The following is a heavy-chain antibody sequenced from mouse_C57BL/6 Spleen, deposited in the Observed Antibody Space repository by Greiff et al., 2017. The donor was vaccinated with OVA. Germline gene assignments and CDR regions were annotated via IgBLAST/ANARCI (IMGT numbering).Heavy chain of an antibody. CDR2: INPNYGTT. J-gene: IGHJ4*01. CDR3: ARGGRGGLRRDYYAMDY. V-gene: IGHV1-39*01. D-gene: IGHD2-12*01. CDR1: GYSFTDYN. Sequence: EVQLQESGPELVKPGASVKISCKASGYSFTDYNMNWVKQSNGKSLEWIGVINPNYGTTSYNQKFKGKATLTVDQSSSTAYMQLNSLTSEDSAVYYCARGGRGGLRRDYYAMDYWGQGTSVTVSS.